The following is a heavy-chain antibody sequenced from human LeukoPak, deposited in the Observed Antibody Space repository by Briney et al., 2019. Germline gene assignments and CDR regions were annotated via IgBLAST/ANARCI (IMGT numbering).Heavy chain of an antibody. CDR3: AKMTPVTTGYYYGMDV. V-gene: IGHV3-23*01. CDR1: GFTFSSYS. CDR2: ISGSGGST. D-gene: IGHD4-17*01. Sequence: GGSLRLSFAASGFTFSSYSMDWVRQAPGKGLEWVSAISGSGGSTYYADSVKGRFTISRDNSKNTLYLQMSSLRADDTAVYYCAKMTPVTTGYYYGMDVWGQGTTVTVSS. J-gene: IGHJ6*02.